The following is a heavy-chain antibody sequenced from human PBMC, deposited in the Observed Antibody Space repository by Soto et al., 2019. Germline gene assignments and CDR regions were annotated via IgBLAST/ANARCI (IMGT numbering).Heavy chain of an antibody. CDR3: ARVQPYDYGANSGWFDP. V-gene: IGHV4-31*03. Sequence: QVQLQESGPGLVTPSQALSLTCSVSGGPISSGGYYWSWIRQHPGKGLEWIGYIFYSGATYYNPSLKSRSFISVDTSKNQFSLRQSSVTAADTAVYHCARVQPYDYGANSGWFDPWGQGTLVTVSA. CDR2: IFYSGAT. D-gene: IGHD4-17*01. J-gene: IGHJ5*02. CDR1: GGPISSGGYY.